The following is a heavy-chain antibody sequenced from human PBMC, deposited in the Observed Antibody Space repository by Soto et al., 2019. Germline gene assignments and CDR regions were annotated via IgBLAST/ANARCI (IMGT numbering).Heavy chain of an antibody. CDR3: ARDRSYVWGSYRHYYYYYGMDV. CDR2: ISYDGSKK. J-gene: IGHJ6*02. CDR1: GFTFSSYA. V-gene: IGHV3-30-3*01. Sequence: QVQLVESGGGVVQPGRSLRLSCAASGFTFSSYAMHWVRQAPGKGLEWVAVISYDGSKKYYADSVKGRFTISRDNSKNTLYLQMNSLRAEDTAVYYCARDRSYVWGSYRHYYYYYGMDVWGQGTTVTVSS. D-gene: IGHD3-16*02.